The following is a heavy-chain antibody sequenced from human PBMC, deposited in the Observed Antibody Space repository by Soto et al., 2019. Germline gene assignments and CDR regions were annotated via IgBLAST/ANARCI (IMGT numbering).Heavy chain of an antibody. J-gene: IGHJ4*02. CDR1: GGAINTNNYY. D-gene: IGHD2-2*01. CDR2: VFYDGTT. Sequence: QLQLQESGPGPVKPSGTLSLTCTVSGGAINTNNYYWGWVRQPPGKGLDWIGSVFYDGTTYYSPSLKSRVTISLATSRTQFSLKLNSVTAADTAVYYCARLVVVSPVANVWGQGTLVTVSS. V-gene: IGHV4-39*01. CDR3: ARLVVVSPVANV.